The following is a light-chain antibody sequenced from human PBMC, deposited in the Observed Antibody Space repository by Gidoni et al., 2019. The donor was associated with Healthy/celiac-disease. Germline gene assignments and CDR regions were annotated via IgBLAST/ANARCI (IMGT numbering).Light chain of an antibody. Sequence: QSSLTQPASVSGSPGQSITISCTGTSSDVGSYNLVSWYQHHPGKAPKLMIYEVSKRPSGVSNRFSGSKSGNTASLTISGLQAEDEADYYCCSYAGSSGYVFGTGTKVTVL. V-gene: IGLV2-23*02. CDR1: SSDVGSYNL. CDR3: CSYAGSSGYV. J-gene: IGLJ1*01. CDR2: EVS.